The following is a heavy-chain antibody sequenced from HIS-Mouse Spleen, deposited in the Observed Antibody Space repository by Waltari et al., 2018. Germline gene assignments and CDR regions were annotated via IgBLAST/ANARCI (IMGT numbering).Heavy chain of an antibody. Sequence: QVQLQQWGAGLLKPSETLSLTCAVDGGSFSGYYWSWIRQPPGKGLEWIGEINHSGSTNYNPSLKSRVTISVDTSKNQFSLKLSSVTAADTAVYYCARGRDSGSYYFDYWGQGTLVTVSS. CDR3: ARGRDSGSYYFDY. D-gene: IGHD1-26*01. CDR1: GGSFSGYY. CDR2: INHSGST. V-gene: IGHV4-34*01. J-gene: IGHJ4*02.